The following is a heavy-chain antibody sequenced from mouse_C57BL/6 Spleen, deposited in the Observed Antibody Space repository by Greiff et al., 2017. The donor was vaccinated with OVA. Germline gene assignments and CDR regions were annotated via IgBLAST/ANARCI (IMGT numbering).Heavy chain of an antibody. CDR1: GFTFSDYG. V-gene: IGHV5-17*01. J-gene: IGHJ3*01. CDR2: ISSGSSTI. Sequence: EVMLVESGGGLVKPGGSLKLSCAASGFTFSDYGMHWVRQAPEKGLEWVAYISSGSSTIYYADKVKGRFTISRDNAKNTLFLHMTSLMSEDAAMYYCARGLLAYWGQGTLVTVSA. CDR3: ARGLLAY. D-gene: IGHD2-4*01.